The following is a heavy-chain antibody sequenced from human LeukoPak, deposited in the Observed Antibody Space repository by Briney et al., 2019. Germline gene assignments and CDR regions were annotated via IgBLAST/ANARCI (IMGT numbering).Heavy chain of an antibody. CDR1: GFTFSSYA. CDR2: ISYDVTNK. V-gene: IGHV3-30*18. Sequence: PGRSLRLSCAASGFTFSSYAMHWVRQAPGKGLEWVAIISYDVTNKFYADTVKGRFTISRDNSKNTLYLQMNSLRTEDTAVYYCANGDSGSYFFDYWGQGTLVTVSS. CDR3: ANGDSGSYFFDY. D-gene: IGHD1-26*01. J-gene: IGHJ4*02.